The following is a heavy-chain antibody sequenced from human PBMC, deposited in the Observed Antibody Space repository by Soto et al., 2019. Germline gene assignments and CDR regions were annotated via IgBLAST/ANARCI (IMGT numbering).Heavy chain of an antibody. Sequence: GGSLRLSCAASGFTFSDYYMSWIRQAPGKGLDCFSYIICSCCYTNYADFVKGRFTISRDNAKNSLYLKMNSLRAEDTAVYYCARAYSYHFDYWGQGTLVTVSS. D-gene: IGHD5-18*01. J-gene: IGHJ4*02. CDR3: ARAYSYHFDY. V-gene: IGHV3-11*05. CDR1: GFTFSDYY. CDR2: IICSCCYT.